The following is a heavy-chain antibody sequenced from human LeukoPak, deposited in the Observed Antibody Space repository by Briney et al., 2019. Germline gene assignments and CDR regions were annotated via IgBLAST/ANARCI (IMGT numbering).Heavy chain of an antibody. Sequence: PGGSLRLSCAASGFTFSSYWMHWVRQAPGKGLVWVSRINSDGSSTAYADSVKGRFTISRDNAKNTLFLQMNSLRAEDTAVYYCARGGGYSYAWYFDYWGQGTLVTVSS. V-gene: IGHV3-74*03. CDR1: GFTFSSYW. D-gene: IGHD5-18*01. J-gene: IGHJ4*02. CDR2: INSDGSST. CDR3: ARGGGYSYAWYFDY.